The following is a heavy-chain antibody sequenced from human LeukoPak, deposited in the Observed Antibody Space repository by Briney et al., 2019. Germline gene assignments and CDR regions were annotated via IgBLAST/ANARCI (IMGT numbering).Heavy chain of an antibody. CDR2: IYPGDSDT. CDR3: ARHYYGSGSYVAIDY. Sequence: GESLMISCKGSGYSFISYWIGWVRQMPGKGLEWMGIIYPGDSDTRYSPSFQGQVTISADKSISTAYLQWSSLKASDTAMYYCARHYYGSGSYVAIDYWGQGTLVTVSS. CDR1: GYSFISYW. V-gene: IGHV5-51*01. J-gene: IGHJ4*02. D-gene: IGHD3-10*01.